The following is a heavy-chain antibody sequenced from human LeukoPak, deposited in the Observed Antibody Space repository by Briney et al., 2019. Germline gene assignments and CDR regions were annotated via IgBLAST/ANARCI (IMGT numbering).Heavy chain of an antibody. CDR2: ISYDGSNK. CDR3: ARLLSGSSGSYSYYFDY. V-gene: IGHV3-30-3*01. CDR1: GFTFSSYA. Sequence: GGSLRLSCAASGFTFSSYAMHWVRQAPGKGLEWVAVISYDGSNKYYADSVKGRFTISRDNSKNTLYLQMNSLRAEDTAVYYCARLLSGSSGSYSYYFDYWGQGTLVTVSS. D-gene: IGHD1-26*01. J-gene: IGHJ4*02.